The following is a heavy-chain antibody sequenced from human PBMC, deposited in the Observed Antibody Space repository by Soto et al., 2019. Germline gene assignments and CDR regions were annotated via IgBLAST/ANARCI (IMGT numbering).Heavy chain of an antibody. D-gene: IGHD5-18*01. Sequence: QVQLQESGPGLVKPSETLSLTCTVSGGSVSSGYYYWSWIRQPPQKGLEWIGYIYHTGSTNYNPSLKSRVTISADTSKNQFSLKLSSMTAADTAVYYCARYTYGLDYWGQGTLVTVSS. CDR2: IYHTGST. V-gene: IGHV4-61*01. J-gene: IGHJ4*02. CDR3: ARYTYGLDY. CDR1: GGSVSSGYYY.